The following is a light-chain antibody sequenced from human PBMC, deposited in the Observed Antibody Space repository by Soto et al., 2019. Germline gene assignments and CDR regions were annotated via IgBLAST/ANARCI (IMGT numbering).Light chain of an antibody. CDR3: QQSYSTLFT. CDR1: QTIIRY. V-gene: IGKV1-39*01. J-gene: IGKJ3*01. CDR2: TAS. Sequence: DIQMTQSPSSLSASVGDRVTITCRASQTIIRYLNWYQQKPGRAPNLLIYTASSLQSEVLSRFSGSGSGTEFTLTISSLQPEHFATYYCQQSYSTLFTFGPGTKVEIK.